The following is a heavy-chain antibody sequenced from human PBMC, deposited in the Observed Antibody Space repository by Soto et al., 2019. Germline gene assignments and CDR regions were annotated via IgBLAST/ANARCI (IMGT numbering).Heavy chain of an antibody. D-gene: IGHD3-22*01. J-gene: IGHJ4*02. V-gene: IGHV3-21*01. CDR2: ISSSSSYI. CDR1: GFTFSSYS. CDR3: ARSTSGYYDSSGYYYPFDY. Sequence: GGSLRLSCAASGFTFSSYSMNWVRQAPGKGLEWVSSISSSSSYIYYADSVKGRFTISRDNAKNSLYLQMNSLRAEDTAVYYCARSTSGYYDSSGYYYPFDYWGQGTLVTVSS.